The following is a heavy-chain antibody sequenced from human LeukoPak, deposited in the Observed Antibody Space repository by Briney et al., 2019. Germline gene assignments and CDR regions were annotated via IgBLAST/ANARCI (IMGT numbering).Heavy chain of an antibody. CDR2: INPNSGGT. J-gene: IGHJ5*02. Sequence: ASVKVSCKASGYTFTGYYMHWVRQAPGQGLEWMGWINPNSGGTNYAQKFQGRVTMTRDTSISTAYMELSRLRSDATAVYYCARARTYCSGGSCYLLDPWGQGTLVTVSS. V-gene: IGHV1-2*02. CDR3: ARARTYCSGGSCYLLDP. D-gene: IGHD2-15*01. CDR1: GYTFTGYY.